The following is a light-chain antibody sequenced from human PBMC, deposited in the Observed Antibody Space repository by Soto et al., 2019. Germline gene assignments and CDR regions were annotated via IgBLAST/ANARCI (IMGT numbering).Light chain of an antibody. V-gene: IGLV1-44*01. CDR3: AAWDDSLNGWV. CDR1: SSNIRTNT. Sequence: QSVLAQPPSASGTPGQRVTISCSGSSSNIRTNTVNWYHQLPGTAPKLLIYSNNQRPSGVPDRFSGSKSGTSASLAISGLQSEDEAHYYCAAWDDSLNGWVFGGGTKVTVL. J-gene: IGLJ3*02. CDR2: SNN.